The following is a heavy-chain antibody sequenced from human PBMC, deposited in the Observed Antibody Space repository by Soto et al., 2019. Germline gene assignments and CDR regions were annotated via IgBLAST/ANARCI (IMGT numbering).Heavy chain of an antibody. Sequence: GGSLRLSCAASGFTFSNYAMTWVRQGPGKGLEWVSAISGSGGSAYYADSVKGRFTISRDNSKNTLYLQMNSLRADDSGVYYCSKDPYSGVLVPVAIGFDPWGPGTLVTVSS. V-gene: IGHV3-23*01. CDR3: SKDPYSGVLVPVAIGFDP. D-gene: IGHD2-2*01. J-gene: IGHJ5*02. CDR1: GFTFSNYA. CDR2: ISGSGGSA.